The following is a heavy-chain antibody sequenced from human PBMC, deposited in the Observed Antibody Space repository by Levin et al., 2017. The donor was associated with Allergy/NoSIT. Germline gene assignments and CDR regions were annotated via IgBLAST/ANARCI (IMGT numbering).Heavy chain of an antibody. CDR3: ARGIAARPLNWFDP. D-gene: IGHD6-6*01. CDR1: GYTFTSYA. Sequence: ASVKVSCKASGYTFTSYAMNWVRQAPGQGLEWMGWINTNTGNPTYAQGFTGRFVFSLDTSVSTAYLQISSLKAEDTAVYYCARGIAARPLNWFDPWGQGTLVTVSS. CDR2: INTNTGNP. V-gene: IGHV7-4-1*02. J-gene: IGHJ5*02.